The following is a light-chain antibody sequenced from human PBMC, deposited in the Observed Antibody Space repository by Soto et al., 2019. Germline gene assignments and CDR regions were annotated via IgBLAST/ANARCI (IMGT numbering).Light chain of an antibody. V-gene: IGLV2-14*01. J-gene: IGLJ1*01. CDR2: DVT. CDR3: SSYTTSSSYV. Sequence: QSVVTQPASVSGSPGQSITISCTGTSSDVGGYIYVSWYQQHPGKAPKLMIYDVTSRPSGVSYRFSGSKSGNTASLTISGLQAEDEADYYCSSYTTSSSYVFGTGTKVTAL. CDR1: SSDVGGYIY.